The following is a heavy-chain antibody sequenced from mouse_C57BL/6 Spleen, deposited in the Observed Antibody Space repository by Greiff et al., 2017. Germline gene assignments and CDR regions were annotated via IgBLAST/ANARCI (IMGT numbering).Heavy chain of an antibody. J-gene: IGHJ2*01. V-gene: IGHV1-9*01. D-gene: IGHD2-4*01. CDR3: ARFGDYAELDY. Sequence: VQLQQSGAELMKPGASVKLSCKATGYTFTGYWIEWVKQRPGHGLEWIGEILPGSGSTNYTEKFKGTATFTADTSANTAYMQLSSLTTEDSAIYYCARFGDYAELDYWGQGTTLTVSS. CDR1: GYTFTGYW. CDR2: ILPGSGST.